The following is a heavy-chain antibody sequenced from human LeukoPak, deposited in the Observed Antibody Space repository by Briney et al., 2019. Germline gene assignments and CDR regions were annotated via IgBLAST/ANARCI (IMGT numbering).Heavy chain of an antibody. J-gene: IGHJ4*02. CDR1: GFTFSSYD. CDR2: ISTSRTTI. D-gene: IGHD1-1*01. CDR3: ARDWALDT. Sequence: GGSLRLSCVASGFTFSSYDMNWVRQAPGKGLEWVSFISTSRTTIYYADSMKGRFTVSRDNVKNSLYLQMNSLRAEDTAVYYCARDWALDTWGQGTLVTVSS. V-gene: IGHV3-48*01.